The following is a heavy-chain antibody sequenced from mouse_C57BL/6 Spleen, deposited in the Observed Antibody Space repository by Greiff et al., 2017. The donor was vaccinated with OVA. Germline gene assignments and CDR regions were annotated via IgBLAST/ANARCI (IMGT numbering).Heavy chain of an antibody. Sequence: EVQLQQSGPELVKPGASVKISCKASGYTFTDYYMNWVKQSHGKSLEWIGDINPNNGGTSYNQKFKGKATLTVDKSSSKAYMGLRSLTSEDSAVYYCEAMVIYYGYDFDYWGQGTTLTVSS. CDR1: GYTFTDYY. D-gene: IGHD2-2*01. CDR3: EAMVIYYGYDFDY. J-gene: IGHJ2*01. V-gene: IGHV1-26*01. CDR2: INPNNGGT.